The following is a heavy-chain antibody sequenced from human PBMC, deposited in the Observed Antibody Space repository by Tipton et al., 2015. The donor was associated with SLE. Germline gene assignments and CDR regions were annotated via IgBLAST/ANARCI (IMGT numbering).Heavy chain of an antibody. CDR1: GFTFSSYA. V-gene: IGHV3-64*02. D-gene: IGHD1-26*01. Sequence: SLRLSCAASGFTFSSYAMHWVRQAPGKGLEYVSAISSNGGSTYYADSVKGRFTISRDNSKNTLYLQMGSLRAEDMAVYYCARPPVLHRIVGDAFDIWGQGTMVTVSS. J-gene: IGHJ3*02. CDR2: ISSNGGST. CDR3: ARPPVLHRIVGDAFDI.